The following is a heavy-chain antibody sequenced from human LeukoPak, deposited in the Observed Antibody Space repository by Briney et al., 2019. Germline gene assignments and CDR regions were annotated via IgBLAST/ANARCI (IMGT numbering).Heavy chain of an antibody. V-gene: IGHV1-8*01. CDR2: KNPNSGNT. D-gene: IGHD3-3*01. CDR1: GYTFTSYD. J-gene: IGHJ4*02. Sequence: ASVKVSCKASGYTFTSYDINWVRQATGQGLEWMGWKNPNSGNTGYAQKFQGRVTMTRNTSISTAYMELSSLRSEDTAVYYCARGVYDFWSGYYPIDYWGQGTLVTVSS. CDR3: ARGVYDFWSGYYPIDY.